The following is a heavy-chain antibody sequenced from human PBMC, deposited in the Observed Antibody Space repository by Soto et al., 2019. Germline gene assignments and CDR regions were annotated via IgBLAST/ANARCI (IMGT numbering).Heavy chain of an antibody. Sequence: SETLSLTCTVSGGSISSGGYYWSWIRQHPGKGLEWIGYIYYSGSTYYNPSLKSRVTISVDTSKNQFSLKLSSVTAADTAVYYCARGRSKYQLLSGPYGMDVWGQGTTVTVSS. CDR3: ARGRSKYQLLSGPYGMDV. CDR2: IYYSGST. CDR1: GGSISSGGYY. V-gene: IGHV4-31*03. J-gene: IGHJ6*02. D-gene: IGHD2-2*01.